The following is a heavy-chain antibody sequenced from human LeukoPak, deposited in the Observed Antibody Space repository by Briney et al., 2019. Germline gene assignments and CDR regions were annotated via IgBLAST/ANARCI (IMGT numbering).Heavy chain of an antibody. J-gene: IGHJ4*02. Sequence: GGSLRLSCAASGFTFSSYSMNWVRQAPGKGLEWVSSISSSCSYIYYADSVKGRFTNSRDNAKNSLYLQMNSLRAEDTAVYYCARDSLTGPSDYWGQGTLVTVSS. CDR3: ARDSLTGPSDY. CDR1: GFTFSSYS. V-gene: IGHV3-21*01. D-gene: IGHD3-10*01. CDR2: ISSSCSYI.